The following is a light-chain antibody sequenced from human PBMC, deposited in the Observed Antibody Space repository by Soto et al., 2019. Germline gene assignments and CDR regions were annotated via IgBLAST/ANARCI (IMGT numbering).Light chain of an antibody. CDR2: GAS. J-gene: IGKJ2*01. CDR3: QQYNDGPGGT. V-gene: IGKV3-15*01. CDR1: QSVSRN. Sequence: EIVMTQSPATLSVSPGGRATLSCRASQSVSRNLAWYQQKPGQSPRLLIYGASTRATGVPARFGGSGSGTVFTLTISSLQSEDSALYYCQQYNDGPGGTFGQGTKLDIK.